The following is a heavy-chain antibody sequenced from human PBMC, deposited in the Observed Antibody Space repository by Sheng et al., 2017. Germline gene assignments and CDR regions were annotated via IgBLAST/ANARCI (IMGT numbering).Heavy chain of an antibody. J-gene: IGHJ6*02. CDR3: ARTGRLRHLYGMDV. CDR2: VNHSGST. V-gene: IGHV4-34*01. CDR1: GGSFSGYY. D-gene: IGHD4-17*01. Sequence: QVQLQQWGAGLLKPSETLSLTCAVYGGSFSGYYWSWIRQPPREGAWSGLGKVNHSGSTNYNPSLKSRVTISVDTSKNQFSLKLSSVTAADTAVYYCARTGRLRHLYGMDVWGQGTTVTVSS.